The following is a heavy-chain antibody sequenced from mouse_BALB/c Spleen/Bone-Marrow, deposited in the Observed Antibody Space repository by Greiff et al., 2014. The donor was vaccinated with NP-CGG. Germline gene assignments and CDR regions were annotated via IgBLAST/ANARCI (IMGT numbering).Heavy chain of an antibody. Sequence: QVQLQQSGPELVKPGASVKISCTGSGYAFSSSWMNWVKQRPGQGLEWIGRIYPGDGDTNSNGRFKGKATLTADRSSNTAYMQLSSLTSVDSAVYFCARSAYYGSSYGAMDYWCQGTSVTVSS. D-gene: IGHD1-1*01. CDR1: GYAFSSSW. CDR3: ARSAYYGSSYGAMDY. CDR2: IYPGDGDT. V-gene: IGHV1-82*01. J-gene: IGHJ4*01.